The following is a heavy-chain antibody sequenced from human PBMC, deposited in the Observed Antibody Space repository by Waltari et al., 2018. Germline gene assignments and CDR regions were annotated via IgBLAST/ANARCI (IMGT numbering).Heavy chain of an antibody. CDR3: ASDRGVGLYLDS. V-gene: IGHV4-4*02. J-gene: IGHJ4*02. D-gene: IGHD2-8*02. Sequence: WWGPQVPGKGVGVIWEGPHSGKTISSPSLESRVTISEDQAKDQFYLKLDAGTAADKAIYYCASDRGVGLYLDSWGQGILVTVSS. CDR2: GPHSGKT.